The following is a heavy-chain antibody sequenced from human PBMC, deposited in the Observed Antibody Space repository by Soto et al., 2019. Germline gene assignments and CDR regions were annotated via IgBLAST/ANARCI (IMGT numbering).Heavy chain of an antibody. J-gene: IGHJ5*02. V-gene: IGHV1-3*01. D-gene: IGHD2-15*01. Sequence: ASVKVSCKASGYTFTSYAMHWVRQAPGQRLEWMGWINAGNGNTKYSQKFQGRVTITRDTSASTAYMELSSLRSEDTAVYYCARDFNIVVVVAATPGGWFDPWGQGTLVTVSS. CDR3: ARDFNIVVVVAATPGGWFDP. CDR2: INAGNGNT. CDR1: GYTFTSYA.